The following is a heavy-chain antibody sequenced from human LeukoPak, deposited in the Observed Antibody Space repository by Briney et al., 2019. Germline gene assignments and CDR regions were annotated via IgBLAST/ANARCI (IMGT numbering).Heavy chain of an antibody. D-gene: IGHD3-3*01. Sequence: ASVKVSCKASGYTFTSYYMHWVRQAPGQGLEWMGIINPSGGSTSYAQKFQGRVTMTRDTSTSTVYMELSSLRSEDRAVYYCARATIFGVVIFSLDYWGQGTLVTVSS. CDR1: GYTFTSYY. CDR3: ARATIFGVVIFSLDY. J-gene: IGHJ4*02. CDR2: INPSGGST. V-gene: IGHV1-46*01.